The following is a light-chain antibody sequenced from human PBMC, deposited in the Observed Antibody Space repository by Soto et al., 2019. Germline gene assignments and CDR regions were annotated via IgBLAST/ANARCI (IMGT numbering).Light chain of an antibody. J-gene: IGLJ3*02. Sequence: QSALPPPPSASGSPGQSVTISCTGTSSDVGDYNYVSWYQQHPGKAPKLMIYEVSKRPSGVPDRFSGSKSGNTASLTVSGLQAEYEADYYCSSYAGSNNWVFGGGTKVTVL. V-gene: IGLV2-8*01. CDR2: EVS. CDR1: SSDVGDYNY. CDR3: SSYAGSNNWV.